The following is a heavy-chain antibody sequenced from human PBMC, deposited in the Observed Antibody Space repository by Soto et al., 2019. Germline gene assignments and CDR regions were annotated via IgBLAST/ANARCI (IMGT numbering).Heavy chain of an antibody. Sequence: SETLSLTCTVSSGTISSRPYYWGWVRQPPGKGLEWIGYIYYSGSTYYNPSLKSRVTISVDTSKNQLSLKLSSVTAADTAVYYCAASCVGCGGFNYYGMDVWGQGTTVTVSS. CDR2: IYYSGST. V-gene: IGHV4-31*03. D-gene: IGHD2-21*01. CDR3: AASCVGCGGFNYYGMDV. J-gene: IGHJ6*02. CDR1: SGTISSRPYY.